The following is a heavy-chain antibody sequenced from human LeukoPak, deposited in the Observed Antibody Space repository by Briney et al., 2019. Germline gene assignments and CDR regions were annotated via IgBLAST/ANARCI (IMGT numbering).Heavy chain of an antibody. CDR3: ARLMVRGDDAFDI. CDR1: GFTFSSYG. D-gene: IGHD3-10*01. CDR2: IWYDGSNK. V-gene: IGHV3-33*01. J-gene: IGHJ3*02. Sequence: GGSLRLSCAASGFTFSSYGMHWVRQAPGKGLEWVAVIWYDGSNKYYADSVKGRLTISRDNSKNTLYLQMNSLRAEDTAVYYCARLMVRGDDAFDIWGQGTMVTVSS.